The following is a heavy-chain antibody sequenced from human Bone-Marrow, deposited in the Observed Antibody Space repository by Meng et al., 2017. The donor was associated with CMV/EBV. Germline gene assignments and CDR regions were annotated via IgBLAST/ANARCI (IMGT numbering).Heavy chain of an antibody. CDR1: GYTFTGYY. J-gene: IGHJ3*02. D-gene: IGHD2-2*01. V-gene: IGHV1-2*02. CDR3: ARPRYFSGTSCEDTFEI. Sequence: ASVKVSCKASGYTFTGYYMHWVRQAPGQGLEWMGWINPNSGGTNYAQKFQGRVTMTRDTSISTAYLELSSLISEDTAVYYCARPRYFSGTSCEDTFEIWGQGTMVTVSS. CDR2: INPNSGGT.